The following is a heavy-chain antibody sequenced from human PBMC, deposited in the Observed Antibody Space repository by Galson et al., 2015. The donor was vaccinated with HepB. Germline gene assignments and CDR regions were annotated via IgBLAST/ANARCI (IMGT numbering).Heavy chain of an antibody. D-gene: IGHD7-27*01. J-gene: IGHJ4*02. Sequence: SLRLSCAASGFTFSSHTMTWVRQAPGKGLEWVSAITGSGRSTYYADSVKGRFTISRDNSNNTLFLQMDGLKADDTAVYYCARRQLGASDFDYWGQGTLVTVSS. CDR3: ARRQLGASDFDY. CDR2: ITGSGRST. CDR1: GFTFSSHT. V-gene: IGHV3-23*01.